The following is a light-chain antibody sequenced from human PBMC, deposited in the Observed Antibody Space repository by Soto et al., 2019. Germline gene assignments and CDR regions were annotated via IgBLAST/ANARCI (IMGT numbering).Light chain of an antibody. J-gene: IGLJ3*02. Sequence: HSALTQPASVSGSPGQSITISCTGTSSDVGAYNHVSWYQQHPGKVPKVMIYEVSNRPSGVSDRFSGSKSGNTASLTISGLQAEDEADYYCMSYTTSDTFWVLGGGTKVTVL. V-gene: IGLV2-14*01. CDR3: MSYTTSDTFWV. CDR1: SSDVGAYNH. CDR2: EVS.